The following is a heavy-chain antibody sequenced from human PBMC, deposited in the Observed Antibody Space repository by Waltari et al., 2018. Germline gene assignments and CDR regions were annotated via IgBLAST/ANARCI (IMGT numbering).Heavy chain of an antibody. CDR2: INHSGST. Sequence: QVQLQQWGAGLLKPSETLSRSCEVYGGCCSGCYWSWIRQPPGKGLEWIGEINHSGSTNYNPSLKSRVTISVDTSKNQFSLKLSSVTAADTAVYYCATRYNWNYGHWGQGTLVTVSS. J-gene: IGHJ4*02. CDR1: GGCCSGCY. D-gene: IGHD1-7*01. CDR3: ATRYNWNYGH. V-gene: IGHV4-34*01.